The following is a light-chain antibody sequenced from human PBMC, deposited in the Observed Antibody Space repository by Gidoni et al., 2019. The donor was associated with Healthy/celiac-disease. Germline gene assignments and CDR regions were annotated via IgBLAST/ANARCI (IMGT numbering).Light chain of an antibody. CDR3: QASRLT. CDR2: DAS. V-gene: IGKV3-11*01. Sequence: EIVLTQYPATLSLSPGERATLSCRASQSVSSYLAWYQQKPGQAPRLLIYDASNRATGIPARFSGSGSGTDFTLTISSLEPEDFAVYYCQASRLTFGGGTKVEIK. CDR1: QSVSSY. J-gene: IGKJ4*01.